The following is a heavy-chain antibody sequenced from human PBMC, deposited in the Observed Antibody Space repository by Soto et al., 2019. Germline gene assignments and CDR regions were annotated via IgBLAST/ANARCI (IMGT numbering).Heavy chain of an antibody. Sequence: SVKVSCKASGFTFTSSAVQWVRQARGQRLEWIGWIVVGSGNTNYAQKFQERVTITRDMSTSTAYMELSSLRSEDTAVYYGAAEGIPIAAAGIPYGMDVWGQGTTVTVSS. D-gene: IGHD6-13*01. V-gene: IGHV1-58*01. CDR3: AAEGIPIAAAGIPYGMDV. CDR2: IVVGSGNT. CDR1: GFTFTSSA. J-gene: IGHJ6*02.